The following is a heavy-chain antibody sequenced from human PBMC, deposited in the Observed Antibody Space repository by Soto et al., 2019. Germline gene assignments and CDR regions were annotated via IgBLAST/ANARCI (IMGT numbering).Heavy chain of an antibody. D-gene: IGHD6-19*01. CDR1: GFSFSSYS. CDR3: ARGYSSGLRTDAFDI. J-gene: IGHJ3*02. CDR2: ISSSSSYI. V-gene: IGHV3-21*01. Sequence: EVQLVESGGGLVKPGGSLRLSCAASGFSFSSYSMNWVRQAPGKGLEWVSSISSSSSYIYYADSVKGRFTISRDNAKNSLYLQMKSLRAEDTAVYYCARGYSSGLRTDAFDIWGQGTMVTVSS.